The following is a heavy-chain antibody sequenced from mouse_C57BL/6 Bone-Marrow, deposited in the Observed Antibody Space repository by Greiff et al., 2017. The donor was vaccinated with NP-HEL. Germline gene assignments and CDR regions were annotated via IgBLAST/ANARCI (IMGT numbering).Heavy chain of an antibody. CDR1: GFTFSDYG. CDR2: ISSGSSTI. D-gene: IGHD2-5*01. CDR3: ASVGSKDAMDY. V-gene: IGHV5-17*01. Sequence: EVMLVESGGGLVKPGGSLKLSCAASGFTFSDYGMHWVRQAPEKGLEWVAYISSGSSTIYYADTVKGRFTISRDNAKNTLFLQMTSLMSEDTAMYYCASVGSKDAMDYWGQGTSVTVSS. J-gene: IGHJ4*01.